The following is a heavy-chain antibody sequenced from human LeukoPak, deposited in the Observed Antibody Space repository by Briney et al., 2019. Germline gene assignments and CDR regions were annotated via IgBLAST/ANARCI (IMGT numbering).Heavy chain of an antibody. Sequence: GGSLRLSCAASGFTFSSYWMSWVRQAPGKGLDWVANIKQDGSEKYYVDSVKGRFTISRDNAKNSLYLQMSSLRAEVTAVYYCARDLYSSNDAWGQGTLVTVSS. D-gene: IGHD6-13*01. J-gene: IGHJ5*02. CDR1: GFTFSSYW. CDR2: IKQDGSEK. CDR3: ARDLYSSNDA. V-gene: IGHV3-7*01.